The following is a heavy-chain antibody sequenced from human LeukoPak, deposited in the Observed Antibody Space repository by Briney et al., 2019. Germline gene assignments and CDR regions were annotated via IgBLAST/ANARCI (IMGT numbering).Heavy chain of an antibody. CDR1: GGSISSGSYY. D-gene: IGHD4-11*01. J-gene: IGHJ4*02. V-gene: IGHV4-61*02. CDR3: ARESMTTIDY. Sequence: SETLSLTCTVSGGSISSGSYYWSWIRQPAGKGLEWIGRIYTSGSTNYNPSLKSRVTISVDTSKNQFSLKLSSVTAADTAVYYCARESMTTIDYWGQGTLVTVSS. CDR2: IYTSGST.